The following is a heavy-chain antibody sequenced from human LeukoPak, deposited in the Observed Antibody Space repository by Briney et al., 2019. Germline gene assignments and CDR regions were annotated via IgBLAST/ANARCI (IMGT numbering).Heavy chain of an antibody. CDR3: TTVISPNRQSRWGYFQH. Sequence: PGGSLRLSCVASGFTFSNAWMSWVRQAPGKGLEWVGRIKSKTDGGTTDYAAPVKGRFTISRDDSKNTLYLQMNSLKTEDTAVYYCTTVISPNRQSRWGYFQHWGQGTLVTVSS. J-gene: IGHJ1*01. D-gene: IGHD3-16*01. CDR2: IKSKTDGGTT. V-gene: IGHV3-15*01. CDR1: GFTFSNAW.